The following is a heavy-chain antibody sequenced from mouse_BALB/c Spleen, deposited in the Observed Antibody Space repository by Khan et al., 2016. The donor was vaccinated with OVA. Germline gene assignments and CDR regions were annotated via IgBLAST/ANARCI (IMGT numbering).Heavy chain of an antibody. V-gene: IGHV1S56*01. J-gene: IGHJ4*01. CDR1: GYTFTAYD. CDR3: AREGLRGVGLDY. Sequence: QVQLKQSGPELVKPGTLLKISCKASGYTFTAYDINWVKQRPGQGLEWIGWIYPGDGSTKYNENVKGKATLTADKSSNTAYMQLSSLTSEKSAVYFWAREGLRGVGLDYWGQGTSVSVSS. D-gene: IGHD2-4*01. CDR2: IYPGDGST.